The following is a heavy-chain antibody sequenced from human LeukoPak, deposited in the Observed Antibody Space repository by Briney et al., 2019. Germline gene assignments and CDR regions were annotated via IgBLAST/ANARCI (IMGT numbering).Heavy chain of an antibody. V-gene: IGHV1-2*02. CDR3: ARDQGAVAGTIAYYGMDV. J-gene: IGHJ6*02. CDR2: INPNSGGT. CDR1: GYTFTGYY. Sequence: APVKVSCKASGYTFTGYYMHWVRQAPGQGLEWMGWINPNSGGTNYAQKFQGRVTMTRDTSISTAYMELSRLRSDDPAVYYCARDQGAVAGTIAYYGMDVWGQGTTVTVSS. D-gene: IGHD6-19*01.